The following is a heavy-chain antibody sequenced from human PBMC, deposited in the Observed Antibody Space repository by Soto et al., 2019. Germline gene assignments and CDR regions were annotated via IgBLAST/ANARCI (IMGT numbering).Heavy chain of an antibody. Sequence: QVQLVESGGGVVQPGRSLRLSCAASGFTFSSYGMHWVRQAPGKGLEWVAVIWYDGSNKYYADSVKGRFTISRDNSKNTLDRQMNSLRAEETAVYYCARDRDVDTAMVEPFDYWGQGTLVTVSS. CDR2: IWYDGSNK. J-gene: IGHJ4*02. V-gene: IGHV3-33*01. CDR1: GFTFSSYG. D-gene: IGHD5-18*01. CDR3: ARDRDVDTAMVEPFDY.